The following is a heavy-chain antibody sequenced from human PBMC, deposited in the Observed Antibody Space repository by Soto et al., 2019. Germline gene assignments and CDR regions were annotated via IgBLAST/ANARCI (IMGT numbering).Heavy chain of an antibody. V-gene: IGHV1-46*03. CDR1: GYTFTSYY. Sequence: QVQLVQSGAEVKKPGASVKVSRKASGYTFTSYYMHWVRQAPGQGLEWMGIINPSGGSTSYAQKFQGRVTMTRETSTSTVYMELSSLRSEDTAVYYCARGKVIAAAGTPNGGDYWGQGTLVTVSS. CDR2: INPSGGST. J-gene: IGHJ4*02. CDR3: ARGKVIAAAGTPNGGDY. D-gene: IGHD6-13*01.